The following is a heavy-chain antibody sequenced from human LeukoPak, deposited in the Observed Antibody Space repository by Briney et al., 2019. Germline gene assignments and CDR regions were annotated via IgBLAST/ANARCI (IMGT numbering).Heavy chain of an antibody. CDR2: ISSNGGST. Sequence: GGSLRLSCAAFGFTFSDFAMSWVRQTPGKGLQWVSAISSNGGSTYYADSVKGRFTVSRDMSTNTLYLQMNSLRAGDTAVYYCAKVAHSGSYGLFDSWGQGALVTVSS. CDR1: GFTFSDFA. V-gene: IGHV3-23*01. J-gene: IGHJ4*02. CDR3: AKVAHSGSYGLFDS. D-gene: IGHD1-26*01.